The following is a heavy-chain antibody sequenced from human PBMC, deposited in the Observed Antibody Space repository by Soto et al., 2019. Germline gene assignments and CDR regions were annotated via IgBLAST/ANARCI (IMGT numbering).Heavy chain of an antibody. V-gene: IGHV4-59*11. J-gene: IGHJ4*02. Sequence: QVQLQESGPGLVKPSETLSLTCSVSGVSTGNHYWTWIRKPPGQGPEWIGCIYYRGTTNYNASFNSRVTISVDTSKNQFSLKLTSVTTADTAVYYCARGGGSPYHDHEFDYWGQGILVTVSS. CDR2: IYYRGTT. CDR1: GVSTGNHY. D-gene: IGHD2-2*01. CDR3: ARGGGSPYHDHEFDY.